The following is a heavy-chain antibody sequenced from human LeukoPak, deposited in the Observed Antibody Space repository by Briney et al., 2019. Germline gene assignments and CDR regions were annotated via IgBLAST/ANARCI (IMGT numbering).Heavy chain of an antibody. CDR1: GFTFDDYA. CDR3: ARASITMVRGELVYYFDY. V-gene: IGHV3-9*01. J-gene: IGHJ4*02. Sequence: PGRSLRLSCAASGFTFDDYATHWVRQAPGKGLEWVSGISWNSGSIGYADSVKGRFTISRDNAKNSLYPQMNSLRAEDTAVYYCARASITMVRGELVYYFDYWGQGTLVTVSS. CDR2: ISWNSGSI. D-gene: IGHD3-10*01.